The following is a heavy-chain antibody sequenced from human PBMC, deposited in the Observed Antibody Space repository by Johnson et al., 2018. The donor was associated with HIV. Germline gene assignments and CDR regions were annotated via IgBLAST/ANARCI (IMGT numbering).Heavy chain of an antibody. CDR1: GFIFSSHD. D-gene: IGHD6-13*01. Sequence: QVQLVPSGGAVVQPGWPLRFSFGASGFIFSSHDMHWVRQAPGKGLAWVAVISYDGSNQNCADSVQGRFTISRDNSKNTLFLQMNSLRAEDTAVYYCAKDAAAAALRAFDNWGQGTMVTVSS. CDR3: AKDAAAAALRAFDN. CDR2: ISYDGSNQ. V-gene: IGHV3-30*18. J-gene: IGHJ3*02.